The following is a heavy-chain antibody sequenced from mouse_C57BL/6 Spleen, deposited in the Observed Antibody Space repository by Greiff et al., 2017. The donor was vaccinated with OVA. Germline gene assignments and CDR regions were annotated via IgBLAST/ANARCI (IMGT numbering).Heavy chain of an antibody. CDR3: VRHSIYEDYFDY. J-gene: IGHJ2*01. CDR1: GFSFNTYA. Sequence: EVQLVESGGGLVQPKGSLKLSCAASGFSFNTYAMNWVRQAPGKGLEWVARIRSKSNNYATYYADSVKDRFTISRDDSESMLYLQMNNLKTEDTAMYYCVRHSIYEDYFDYWGQGTTLTVSS. CDR2: IRSKSNNYAT. V-gene: IGHV10-1*01. D-gene: IGHD2-3*01.